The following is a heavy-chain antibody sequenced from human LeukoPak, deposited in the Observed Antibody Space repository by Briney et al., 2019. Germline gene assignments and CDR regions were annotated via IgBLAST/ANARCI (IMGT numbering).Heavy chain of an antibody. Sequence: PGGSLRLSCAASGFTFSSYGIHWVRQAPGKGLEWVAFIRYDGSNKYYADSVKGRFTISRDNSKNTLYLQMNSLRAEDTAVYYCAKDVRRLAYYYYYMDVWGKGTTVTISS. CDR3: AKDVRRLAYYYYYMDV. V-gene: IGHV3-30*02. J-gene: IGHJ6*03. D-gene: IGHD2/OR15-2a*01. CDR2: IRYDGSNK. CDR1: GFTFSSYG.